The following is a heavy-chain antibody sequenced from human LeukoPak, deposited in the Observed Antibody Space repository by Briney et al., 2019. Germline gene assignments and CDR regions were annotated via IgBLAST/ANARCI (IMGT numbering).Heavy chain of an antibody. J-gene: IGHJ4*02. Sequence: SQTLSLTCTVSGGSISSGDHYWTWIRQPAGKGLEWIGRIFTTGNTDYNPSLKSRVTMSIDRSKNQFSLKLSAVTAADTAVYFCGFSEGDYWGQGALVTVSS. CDR2: IFTTGNT. V-gene: IGHV4-61*02. CDR1: GGSISSGDHY. CDR3: GFSEGDY. D-gene: IGHD6-25*01.